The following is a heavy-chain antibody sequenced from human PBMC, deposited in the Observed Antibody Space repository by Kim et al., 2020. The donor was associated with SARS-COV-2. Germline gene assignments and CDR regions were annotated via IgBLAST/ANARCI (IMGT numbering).Heavy chain of an antibody. J-gene: IGHJ5*01. V-gene: IGHV3-11*05. Sequence: GGSLRLSCAASGFTFSDYYMTWIRQAPGKGLEWLSYISSSGSYIVYADTVKGRFSISRDNAKKSLYLQMNSLRVEDTAVYYCARVSSGSSSWYWFDAWG. CDR2: ISSSGSYI. CDR3: ARVSSGSSSWYWFDA. D-gene: IGHD6-13*01. CDR1: GFTFSDYY.